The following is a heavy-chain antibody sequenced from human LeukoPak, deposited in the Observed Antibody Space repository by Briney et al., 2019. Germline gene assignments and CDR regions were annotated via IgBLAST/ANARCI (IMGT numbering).Heavy chain of an antibody. Sequence: PGGSLRLSCAASGFTFSGYWMTWVRQAPGKGLEYVVNIKEDGSEKYYVDSVKGRFTISRDNTKNTLYLQMSSLRFEDTAVYYCVKPNLAVAGTRYFDYWGQGTLVTVSS. D-gene: IGHD6-19*01. CDR3: VKPNLAVAGTRYFDY. CDR1: GFTFSGYW. V-gene: IGHV3-7*02. J-gene: IGHJ4*02. CDR2: IKEDGSEK.